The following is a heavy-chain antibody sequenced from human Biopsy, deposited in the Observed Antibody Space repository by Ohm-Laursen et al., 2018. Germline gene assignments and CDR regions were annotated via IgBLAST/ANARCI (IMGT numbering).Heavy chain of an antibody. CDR1: GFAFNLYE. CDR3: ARVLLPAAAVHYGMDV. D-gene: IGHD2-2*01. Sequence: SLRLSCVASGFAFNLYEMNWVRQAPGKGMEWISYIYGGGSPVSYADSVKGRFTISRDNAKNSLYLQMNSLRAEDTAVYYCARVLLPAAAVHYGMDVWGQGTTVTVSS. J-gene: IGHJ6*02. V-gene: IGHV3-48*03. CDR2: IYGGGSPV.